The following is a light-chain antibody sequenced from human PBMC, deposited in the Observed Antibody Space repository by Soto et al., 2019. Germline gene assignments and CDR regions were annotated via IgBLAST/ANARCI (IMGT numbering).Light chain of an antibody. J-gene: IGKJ4*01. V-gene: IGKV1-13*02. CDR3: PHLHSYPLG. CDR2: DAS. Sequence: AIQLTQSPSSLSASVGDRVTITCRASQGISSSLAWYQQRPQKAPKLLIYDASTLQSGVPSRFSGSGSGTDFTLTISSLQPEDFATYYCPHLHSYPLGFGGGTKVDIK. CDR1: QGISSS.